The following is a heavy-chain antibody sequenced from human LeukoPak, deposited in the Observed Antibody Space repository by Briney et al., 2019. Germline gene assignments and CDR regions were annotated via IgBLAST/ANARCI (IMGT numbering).Heavy chain of an antibody. Sequence: VASVKVSCKASGYTFTGYYIHWVRQAPGQGLEWMGWINPKSGGTNYAQKFQGRVTMTRDTSISTAYMELSRLRSDDTAVYYCARDSYYMDVWGKGTTVTVSS. V-gene: IGHV1-2*02. CDR2: INPKSGGT. J-gene: IGHJ6*03. CDR1: GYTFTGYY. CDR3: ARDSYYMDV.